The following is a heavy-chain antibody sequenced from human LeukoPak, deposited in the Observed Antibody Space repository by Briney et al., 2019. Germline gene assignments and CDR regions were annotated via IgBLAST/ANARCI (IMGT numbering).Heavy chain of an antibody. Sequence: GGSLRLSCAASGFTFSSYWMSWVRQAPGKGLEWVSVIYSGGSTYYADSVKGRFTISRDNSKNTLYLHMNSLRADDTAFYYCAREVRGYYYYMDVWGKGTTVTISS. V-gene: IGHV3-53*01. CDR2: IYSGGST. CDR1: GFTFSSYW. J-gene: IGHJ6*03. CDR3: AREVRGYYYYMDV.